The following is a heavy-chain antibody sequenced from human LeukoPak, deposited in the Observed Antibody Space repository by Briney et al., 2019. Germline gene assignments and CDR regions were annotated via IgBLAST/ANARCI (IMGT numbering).Heavy chain of an antibody. V-gene: IGHV3-23*01. Sequence: PGGSLRLSCAASGFTFSSYAMNWVRQAPGKGLEWVSSISGSGGSTYYADSVKGRFTISRDNSKNTLYLQMNSLRAEDTAVYYCARESGGIRYFDWSPDAFDIWGQGTMVTVSS. CDR3: ARESGGIRYFDWSPDAFDI. D-gene: IGHD3-9*01. CDR1: GFTFSSYA. CDR2: ISGSGGST. J-gene: IGHJ3*02.